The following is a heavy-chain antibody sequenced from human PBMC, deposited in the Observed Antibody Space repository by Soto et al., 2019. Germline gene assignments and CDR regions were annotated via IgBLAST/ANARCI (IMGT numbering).Heavy chain of an antibody. V-gene: IGHV3-30-3*01. CDR3: ARGIEIATTQIYYYYGMDV. J-gene: IGHJ6*02. D-gene: IGHD2-21*01. Sequence: QVQLVESGGGVVQPGRSLRLSCAASGFTFSSYDMHWVRQAPGKGLEWVAVISYDGSNKYYADSVKGRFTISRDNSKNTLYLQMNSLRAEDTAVYYCARGIEIATTQIYYYYGMDVWGQGTTVTVSS. CDR2: ISYDGSNK. CDR1: GFTFSSYD.